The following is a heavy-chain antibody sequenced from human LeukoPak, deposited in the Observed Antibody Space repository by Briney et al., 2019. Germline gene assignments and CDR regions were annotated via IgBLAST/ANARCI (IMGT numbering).Heavy chain of an antibody. CDR1: GFTFSNYW. CDR2: INPDGGVT. Sequence: PGRSLRLSCVASGFTFSNYWMHWGRQAPGKGLVWVSRINPDGGVTNYADSVKGRFTISRDNAKNTLYLQMNSLRAEDTAVYYCASRGPYYYDSSGYVHWGQGTLVTVSS. D-gene: IGHD3-22*01. V-gene: IGHV3-74*01. CDR3: ASRGPYYYDSSGYVH. J-gene: IGHJ4*02.